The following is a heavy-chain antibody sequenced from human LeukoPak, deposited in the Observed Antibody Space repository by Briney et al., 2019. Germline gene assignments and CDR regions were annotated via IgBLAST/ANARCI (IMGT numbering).Heavy chain of an antibody. V-gene: IGHV3-23*01. CDR1: GFTFSSYA. CDR2: ISYSGGGT. Sequence: PGGSLRLSCAASGFTFSSYAMSWVRQAPGKGLEWVSTISYSGGGTYYADSVKGRFTISRDNSKNTLYLQMNSLRAEDTAVYYCANPAVPFDYWGQGTLVTVSS. CDR3: ANPAVPFDY. D-gene: IGHD2-2*01. J-gene: IGHJ4*02.